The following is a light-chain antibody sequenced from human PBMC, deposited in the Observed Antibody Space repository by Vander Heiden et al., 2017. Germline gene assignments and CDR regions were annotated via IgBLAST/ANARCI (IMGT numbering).Light chain of an antibody. J-gene: IGKJ1*01. CDR3: QHYDSNSPA. V-gene: IGKV1-5*01. CDR1: QNINTW. Sequence: DIQMTQSPSTLSASVGDRVSITCRASQNINTWLAWYQQKPGKAPNLLIYDASNLGSGVPSRFSGSGSGTEFTLTISSLQPDDFATYYCQHYDSNSPAFGQGTNVEVK. CDR2: DAS.